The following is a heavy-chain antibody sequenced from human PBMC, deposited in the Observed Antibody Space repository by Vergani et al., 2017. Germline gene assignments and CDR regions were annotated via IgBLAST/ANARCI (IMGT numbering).Heavy chain of an antibody. Sequence: QVQLVQSGSELKKPWASVKVSCKTSGHTFSNYEMNWVRQAPGQRLEWMGWINTKTGNPTYAQDFTGRFVFSLDTSVSTAYLEINNLQPEDSAVYFCATASWAQLWVLKHWGQGTRVTVSS. CDR3: ATASWAQLWVLKH. D-gene: IGHD5-24*01. V-gene: IGHV7-4-1*02. J-gene: IGHJ4*02. CDR1: GHTFSNYE. CDR2: INTKTGNP.